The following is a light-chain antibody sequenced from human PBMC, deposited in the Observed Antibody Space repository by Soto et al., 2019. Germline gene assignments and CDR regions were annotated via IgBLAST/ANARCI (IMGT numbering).Light chain of an antibody. CDR1: QNFGSTY. J-gene: IGKJ5*01. CDR2: GAS. Sequence: EVVLTQSPDTLSLSPWGRGTLSCMASQNFGSTYLAWYQQKRGQAPRLLISGASTRATGIAARFSGSGSGTEFTLTTSSLQSEDSALYYCQQYSNWPTFGQGTRLEIK. V-gene: IGKV3-15*01. CDR3: QQYSNWPT.